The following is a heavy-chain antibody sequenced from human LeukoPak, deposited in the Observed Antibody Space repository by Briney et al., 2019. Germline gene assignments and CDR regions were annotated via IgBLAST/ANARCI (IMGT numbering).Heavy chain of an antibody. CDR2: ITHTGNT. D-gene: IGHD4-17*01. J-gene: IGHJ4*02. V-gene: IGHV4-34*01. CDR1: GGSGNYY. Sequence: PSETLSLTCAVYGGSGNYYWSWVRQPPGKGLEWIGEITHTGNTHYNPSLKSGVSISLDTSKNQFFLKLSSVAAADTAVYYCAPIYGDYSDFDSWGQGTLVTVSS. CDR3: APIYGDYSDFDS.